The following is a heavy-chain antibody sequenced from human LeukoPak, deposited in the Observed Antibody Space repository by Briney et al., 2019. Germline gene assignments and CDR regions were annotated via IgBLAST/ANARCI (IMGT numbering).Heavy chain of an antibody. Sequence: PGGSLRLSCSASGFTFSSYAMHRVRQAPGKGLEYVSAISSNGGSTYYADSVKGRFTISRDNSKNTLYLQMSSLRAEDTAVYYCLSDGSGSYDYGMDVWGQGTTVTVSS. CDR1: GFTFSSYA. CDR3: LSDGSGSYDYGMDV. CDR2: ISSNGGST. V-gene: IGHV3-64D*06. D-gene: IGHD3-10*01. J-gene: IGHJ6*02.